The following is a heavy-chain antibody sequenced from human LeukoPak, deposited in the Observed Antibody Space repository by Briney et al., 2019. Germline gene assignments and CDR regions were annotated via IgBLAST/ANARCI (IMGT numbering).Heavy chain of an antibody. CDR3: ARDGSFDY. CDR1: GYTFPGHH. J-gene: IGHJ4*02. Sequence: ASVKVSCKASGYTFPGHHIHWVRQAPGQRLEWMGWINAGNGNTKYSQKFQGRVTITRDTSASTAYMELSSLRSEDTAVYYCARDGSFDYWGQGTLVTVSS. V-gene: IGHV1-3*01. CDR2: INAGNGNT.